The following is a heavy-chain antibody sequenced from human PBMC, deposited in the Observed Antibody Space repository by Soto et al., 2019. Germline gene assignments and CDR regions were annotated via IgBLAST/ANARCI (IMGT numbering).Heavy chain of an antibody. Sequence: EVQLLESGGGLVQPGGSLRLSCAASGFNFTAYAMSWVRQAPGKGLEWVSGLVGSGDPIFYAASVRGRFTVSRDNSKNTLFLQMSGLRADDTAIYYCAKDAIANNGIWEPFDMWGRGTGVTVSS. CDR1: GFNFTAYA. J-gene: IGHJ3*02. D-gene: IGHD2-8*01. CDR3: AKDAIANNGIWEPFDM. CDR2: LVGSGDPI. V-gene: IGHV3-23*01.